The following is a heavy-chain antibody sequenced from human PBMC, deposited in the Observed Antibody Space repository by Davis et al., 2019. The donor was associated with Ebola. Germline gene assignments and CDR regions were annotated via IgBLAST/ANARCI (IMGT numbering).Heavy chain of an antibody. Sequence: ASVTVSCKASGYTFTGYYMHWVRQAPGQGLEWMGWINPNSGGTNYAQKFQGWVTMTRDTSISTAYMELSRLRSDDTAVYYCARDMGMVQEANWFDPWGQGTLVTVSS. D-gene: IGHD3-10*01. V-gene: IGHV1-2*04. CDR3: ARDMGMVQEANWFDP. CDR1: GYTFTGYY. J-gene: IGHJ5*02. CDR2: INPNSGGT.